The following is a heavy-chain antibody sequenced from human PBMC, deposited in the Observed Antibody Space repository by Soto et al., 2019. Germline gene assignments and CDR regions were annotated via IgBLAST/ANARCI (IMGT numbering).Heavy chain of an antibody. V-gene: IGHV1-8*01. D-gene: IGHD3-10*01. J-gene: IGHJ6*03. CDR1: GYTFTSYD. CDR2: MNPNSGNT. CDR3: ARVLTVRGEDHYYYMDV. Sequence: QVQLVQSGAEVKKPGASVKVSCKASGYTFTSYDINWVRQATGQGLEWMGWMNPNSGNTGYAQKFQGRVTMTRNTSISTAYMELSSLRSEDTAVYYCARVLTVRGEDHYYYMDVWGKGTTVTVSS.